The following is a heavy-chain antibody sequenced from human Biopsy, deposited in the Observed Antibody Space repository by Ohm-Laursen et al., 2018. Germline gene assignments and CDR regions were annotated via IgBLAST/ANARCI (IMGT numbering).Heavy chain of an antibody. CDR1: GGTYSGYY. CDR3: ARFIVPSLHCSNGVCPIRWFDP. J-gene: IGHJ5*02. D-gene: IGHD2-2*01. V-gene: IGHV4-34*01. CDR2: VHHDGRA. Sequence: SQTLSLTCAVYGGTYSGYYWSWIRQPPGKGLEWIGEVHHDGRANYNPSLKSRVTISGDISKKQFSLKLSGVTAADTAVYYCARFIVPSLHCSNGVCPIRWFDPWGQGTLVTVSS.